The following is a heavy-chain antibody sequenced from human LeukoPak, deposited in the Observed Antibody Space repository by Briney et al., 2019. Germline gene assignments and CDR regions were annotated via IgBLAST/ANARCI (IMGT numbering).Heavy chain of an antibody. CDR1: GFTCSSYA. CDR2: ISYDGSNK. D-gene: IGHD6-19*01. CDR3: ARDAVAGTEYYFDY. J-gene: IGHJ4*02. Sequence: GGSLRLSCAASGFTCSSYAMHWVRQAPGKGLEWVAVISYDGSNKYYADSVKGRFTISRDNSKDTLYLQMNSLRAEDTAVYYCARDAVAGTEYYFDYWGQGTLVTVSS. V-gene: IGHV3-30*04.